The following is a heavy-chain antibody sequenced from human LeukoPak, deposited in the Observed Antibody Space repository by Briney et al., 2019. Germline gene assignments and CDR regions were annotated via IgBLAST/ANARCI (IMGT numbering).Heavy chain of an antibody. D-gene: IGHD1-26*01. CDR3: ARQGSGGRAFDV. CDR1: GVSISSYY. J-gene: IGHJ3*01. Sequence: SETLSLTCIVSGVSISSYYWSWIRQPPGKGLEWIGYIYSSGSTNSNPSLKSRVTISVDTSKSQFSLKMTSVTAADTAVYYCARQGSGGRAFDVWGQGTMVTVSS. CDR2: IYSSGST. V-gene: IGHV4-59*08.